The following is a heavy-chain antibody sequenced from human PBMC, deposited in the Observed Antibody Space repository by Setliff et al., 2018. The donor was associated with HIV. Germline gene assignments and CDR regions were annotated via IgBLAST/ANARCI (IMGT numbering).Heavy chain of an antibody. CDR2: ILSTGERT. V-gene: IGHV3-23*01. CDR1: GFTFSNYA. Sequence: PGGSLRLSCAASGFTFSNYAMSWVRQAPGEGLEWVSAILSTGERTFYANSVKGRFTISRENSKNTVYLQMNSLRAEDTAEYYCAKELAESGLGYFDSWGRGILVTSPQ. J-gene: IGHJ4*02. D-gene: IGHD3-22*01. CDR3: AKELAESGLGYFDS.